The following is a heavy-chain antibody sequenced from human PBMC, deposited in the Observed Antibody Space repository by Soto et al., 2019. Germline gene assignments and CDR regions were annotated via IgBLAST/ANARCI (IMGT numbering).Heavy chain of an antibody. CDR2: IFPADSEI. CDR3: ARPLYPGYCTDGVCYSYDY. D-gene: IGHD2-8*01. CDR1: GYTFTAYW. V-gene: IGHV5-51*01. Sequence: GESLKISCQSFGYTFTAYWIAWVRQMPGKGLEWMGIIFPADSEIRYSPSFRGHVTISADKSISTAYLQWSSLEASDTAMYYCARPLYPGYCTDGVCYSYDYWGQGTPVTVPS. J-gene: IGHJ4*02.